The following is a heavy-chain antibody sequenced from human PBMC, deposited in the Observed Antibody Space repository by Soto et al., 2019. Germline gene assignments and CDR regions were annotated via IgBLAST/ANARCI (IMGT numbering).Heavy chain of an antibody. CDR1: GFAFDTAL. D-gene: IGHD3-22*01. V-gene: IGHV3-15*07. CDR2: IKSKNDGGKT. Sequence: GGPLRLSCAASGFAFDTALLTWVRQAPGKXLEWVGRIKSKNDGGKTGLDENVRGRFEISRDDSKNMVYMQMNSLKTEDTAVYYCTTDSYITMIVVRFDYWGHGTLVTVSS. CDR3: TTDSYITMIVVRFDY. J-gene: IGHJ4*01.